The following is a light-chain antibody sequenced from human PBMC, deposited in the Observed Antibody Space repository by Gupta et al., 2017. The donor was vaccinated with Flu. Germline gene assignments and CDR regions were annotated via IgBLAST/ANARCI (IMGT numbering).Light chain of an antibody. J-gene: IGLJ3*02. CDR1: SSNIGRNS. Sequence: QSVLTQPPSASGTPGQSVTVSCSGSSSNIGRNSVHWFQQFPGSAPKLLIARTDQRPSGVPDRFSASKSGTSASLAISGLRSEDEAYYYGGAWDDSLSGHGVFGGGTKLTVL. CDR2: RTD. V-gene: IGLV1-47*01. CDR3: GAWDDSLSGHGV.